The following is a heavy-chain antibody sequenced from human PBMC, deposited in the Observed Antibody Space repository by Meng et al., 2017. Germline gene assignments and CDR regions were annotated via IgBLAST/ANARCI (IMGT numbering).Heavy chain of an antibody. CDR1: GYSISSGYY. V-gene: IGHV4-38-2*02. CDR2: IYHTGTT. D-gene: IGHD6-19*01. CDR3: VTYVPGTGPDN. Sequence: SETLSLTCTVSGYSISSGYYWGWIRQPPGRGLEWIGTIYHTGTTFYNPSLKSRVTLSVDTSKNQFSLKLSSLTAADTAVYYCVTYVPGTGPDNCGQGTLVTVSS. J-gene: IGHJ4*02.